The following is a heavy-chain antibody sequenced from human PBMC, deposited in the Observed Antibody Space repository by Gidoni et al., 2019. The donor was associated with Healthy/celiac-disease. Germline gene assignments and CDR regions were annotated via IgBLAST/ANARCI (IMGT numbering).Heavy chain of an antibody. Sequence: QLQLQESGPGLVKPSETLSLTCTVSGGSISSSSYYWGWSRQPQGKGLGWIGSIDYMGSTYYNPSLKSRVTISVDTSKNQFSLKLSSVTAADTAVYYCARLGDIVVVPAATQLFDYWGQGTLVTVSS. D-gene: IGHD2-2*01. CDR3: ARLGDIVVVPAATQLFDY. CDR1: GGSISSSSYY. J-gene: IGHJ4*02. CDR2: IDYMGST. V-gene: IGHV4-39*01.